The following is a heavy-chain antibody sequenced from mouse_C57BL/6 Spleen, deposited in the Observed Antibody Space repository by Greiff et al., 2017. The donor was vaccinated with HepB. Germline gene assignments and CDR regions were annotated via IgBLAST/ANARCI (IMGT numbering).Heavy chain of an antibody. V-gene: IGHV14-4*01. Sequence: VQLQQSGAELVRPGASVKLSCTASGFNIKDDYMHWVKQRPEQGLEWIGWIDPENGDTEYASKFQGKATITADTSSNTAYLQLSSLTSEDTAVYYCTTRDSPGYSFDYWGQGTTLTVSS. CDR3: TTRDSPGYSFDY. CDR2: IDPENGDT. D-gene: IGHD3-2*01. J-gene: IGHJ2*01. CDR1: GFNIKDDY.